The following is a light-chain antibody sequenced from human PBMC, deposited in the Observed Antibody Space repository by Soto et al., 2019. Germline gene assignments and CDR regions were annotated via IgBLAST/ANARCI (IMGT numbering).Light chain of an antibody. J-gene: IGLJ1*01. CDR3: SSYTSISTSCV. CDR2: EVS. V-gene: IGLV2-14*01. CDR1: GSDVGGYDY. Sequence: QSALTQPASVSGSPGQSITISCTGTGSDVGGYDYVSWYQQFPGKAPKLMIYEVSNRPSGVSNRFSGSKSVNTASLTIFGLQAEDEADYYCSSYTSISTSCVFGTGTKLTVL.